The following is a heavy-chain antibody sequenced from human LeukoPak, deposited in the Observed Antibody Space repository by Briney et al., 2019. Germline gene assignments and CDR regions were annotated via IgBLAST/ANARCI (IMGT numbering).Heavy chain of an antibody. D-gene: IGHD5-18*01. CDR2: ITSGSST. CDR3: ARGGYRYDYYYYMDV. J-gene: IGHJ6*03. CDR1: GFTLSDYY. V-gene: IGHV3-69-1*01. Sequence: KPGGSLILSCAASGFTLSDYYMNWIRQTPGKGLEWVSYITSGSSTYYGDSVKGRVTISRDNAKNSLYLQMNSLTAEDTAVYYCARGGYRYDYYYYMDVWGKGTTVTVSS.